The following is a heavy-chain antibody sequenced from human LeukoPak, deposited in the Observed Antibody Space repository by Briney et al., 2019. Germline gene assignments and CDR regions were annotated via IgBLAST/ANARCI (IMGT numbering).Heavy chain of an antibody. D-gene: IGHD4-11*01. V-gene: IGHV1-2*02. CDR2: INPNSGGT. CDR3: ARSLDAYYSNSGVY. CDR1: GYTFTGYY. Sequence: ASVKVSCKASGYTFTGYYMHWVRQAPGQGLEWMGWINPNSGGTNYAQKFQGRVTMTRDTSISTAYMELSRLRSDDTAVYYCARSLDAYYSNSGVYWGQGTLVTVSS. J-gene: IGHJ4*02.